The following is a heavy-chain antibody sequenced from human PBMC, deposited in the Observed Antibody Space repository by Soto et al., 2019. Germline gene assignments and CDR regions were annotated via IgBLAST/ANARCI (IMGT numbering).Heavy chain of an antibody. CDR3: ARDIATGTTSSAFDI. D-gene: IGHD1-1*01. Sequence: QVQLVESGGGVVQPGRSLRLSCAASGFTFSSYGMHWVRQAPGKGLEWVAVIWYDGSNKYYADSVKGRFTISRDNSKNTLYLQMNSLRAGDTAVYYCARDIATGTTSSAFDIWGQGTMVTVSS. CDR2: IWYDGSNK. CDR1: GFTFSSYG. V-gene: IGHV3-33*01. J-gene: IGHJ3*02.